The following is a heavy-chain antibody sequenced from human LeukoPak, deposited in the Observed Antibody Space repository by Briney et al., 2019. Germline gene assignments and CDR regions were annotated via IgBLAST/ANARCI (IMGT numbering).Heavy chain of an antibody. D-gene: IGHD3-10*01. V-gene: IGHV1-2*02. Sequence: ASVKVSCKASGYTFTGYYMHWVRQAPGQGLEWMGWINANSGDTNYAQKFQGRVTMTRDTSISTAYMELSRLRSDDTAVYYCARSYVLLWFGELNDAFDIWGQGTMVTVSS. CDR1: GYTFTGYY. J-gene: IGHJ3*02. CDR2: INANSGDT. CDR3: ARSYVLLWFGELNDAFDI.